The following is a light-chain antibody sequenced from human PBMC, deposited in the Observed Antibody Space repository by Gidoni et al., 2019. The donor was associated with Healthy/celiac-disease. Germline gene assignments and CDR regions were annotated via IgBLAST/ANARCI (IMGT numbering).Light chain of an antibody. CDR2: SAN. J-gene: IGLJ1*01. CDR1: SGSVSTSYY. Sequence: QTVVTQEPSFSVSPGGTVTLTCGLSSGSVSTSYYPSGYQQPPGQAPRTLIYSANTRSSGVPYRFAGSILGNKASLTITGAQADDESDYYCVLYMGSGISYVFGTGTKVTVL. CDR3: VLYMGSGISYV. V-gene: IGLV8-61*01.